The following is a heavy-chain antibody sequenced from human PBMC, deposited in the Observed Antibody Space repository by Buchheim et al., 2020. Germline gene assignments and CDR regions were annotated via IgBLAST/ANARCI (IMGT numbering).Heavy chain of an antibody. D-gene: IGHD3-10*01. CDR3: ASPRYYYGSGSSNHYYYGMDV. V-gene: IGHV1-46*03. CDR1: GYTFTSYY. J-gene: IGHJ6*02. Sequence: QVQLVQSGAEVKKPGASVKVSCKASGYTFTSYYMHWVRQAPGQGLEWMGIINPSGGSTSYAQKFQGRVTMNRDTSTSKVYMELSSLRSEDTAVYYCASPRYYYGSGSSNHYYYGMDVWGQGTT. CDR2: INPSGGST.